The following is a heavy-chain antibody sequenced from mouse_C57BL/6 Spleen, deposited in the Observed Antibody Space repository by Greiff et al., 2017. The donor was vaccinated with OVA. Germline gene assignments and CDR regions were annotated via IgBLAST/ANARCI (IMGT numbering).Heavy chain of an antibody. V-gene: IGHV7-3*01. D-gene: IGHD1-1*01. CDR1: GFTFTDYY. CDR3: ASLYYYGSSYGWYFDV. CDR2: IRNKANGYTT. J-gene: IGHJ1*03. Sequence: EVKLVESGGGLVQPGGSLSLSCAASGFTFTDYYMSWVRQPPGKALEWFGFIRNKANGYTTEYSASVKGRFTISRDNSQSILYLQMNALRAEDSATYYCASLYYYGSSYGWYFDVWGTGTTVTVSS.